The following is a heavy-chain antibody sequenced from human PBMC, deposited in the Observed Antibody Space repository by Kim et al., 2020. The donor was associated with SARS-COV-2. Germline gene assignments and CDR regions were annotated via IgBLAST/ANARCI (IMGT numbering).Heavy chain of an antibody. CDR3: ARHERGFRLVYYYGRFDY. CDR1: GGSISSSSYY. Sequence: SETLSLTCTVSGGSISSSSYYWGWIRQPPGKGLEWIGSIYYGGSTYYNPSLKSRVTISVDTSKNQFSLKLSSVTAADTAVYYCARHERGFRLVYYYGRFDYWGQGTLVTVSS. V-gene: IGHV4-39*01. J-gene: IGHJ4*02. CDR2: IYYGGST. D-gene: IGHD3-10*01.